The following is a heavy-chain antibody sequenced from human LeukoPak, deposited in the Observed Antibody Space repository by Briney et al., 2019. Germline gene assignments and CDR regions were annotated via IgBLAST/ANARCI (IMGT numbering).Heavy chain of an antibody. CDR2: ISDSGDSR. J-gene: IGHJ4*02. V-gene: IGHV3-23*01. Sequence: GGSLRLSCAASGFTFKNYAMKWVRQAPGKGLEWVSSISDSGDSRYYADSVKGRFTISRDNSRNTLHLQMTSLRTEDTAVYYCTRRGGGLSFDYWGQGTLVIVSS. CDR1: GFTFKNYA. CDR3: TRRGGGLSFDY. D-gene: IGHD2-8*02.